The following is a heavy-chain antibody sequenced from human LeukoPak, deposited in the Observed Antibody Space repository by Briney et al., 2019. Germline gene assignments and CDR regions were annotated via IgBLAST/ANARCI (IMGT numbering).Heavy chain of an antibody. CDR1: GGSISSCY. CDR2: IYYSGST. J-gene: IGHJ6*02. Sequence: SETLSLTCTVSGGSISSCYWSWIRQPPGKGLEWIAYIYYSGSTNYNPSLKSRVTISVDTSKNQYSLKLSSVTAADTAVYYCARHPPLLWFRESPPYLGMDVWGQGTTVTVSS. D-gene: IGHD3-10*01. V-gene: IGHV4-59*08. CDR3: ARHPPLLWFRESPPYLGMDV.